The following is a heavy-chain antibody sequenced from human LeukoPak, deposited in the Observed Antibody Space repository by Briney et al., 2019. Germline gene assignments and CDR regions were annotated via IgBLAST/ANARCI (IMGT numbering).Heavy chain of an antibody. CDR3: ARAGGGCSGGSCSYYFDY. CDR2: IIPILGIA. CDR1: GGTFSSYA. D-gene: IGHD2-15*01. V-gene: IGHV1-69*04. Sequence: ASVKVSCKASGGTFSSYAIRWVRQAPGQGLEWIGRIIPILGIANYAQKFQGRVTITADKSTSTAYMELSSLRSEDTAVYYCARAGGGCSGGSCSYYFDYWGQGTLVTVSS. J-gene: IGHJ4*02.